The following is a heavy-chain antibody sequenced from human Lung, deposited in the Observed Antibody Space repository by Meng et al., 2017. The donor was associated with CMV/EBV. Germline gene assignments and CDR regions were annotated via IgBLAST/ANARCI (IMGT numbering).Heavy chain of an antibody. D-gene: IGHD6-19*01. J-gene: IGHJ4*02. CDR2: ISYDGSNK. Sequence: LTCAASGFTFSRFAMHWVRQAPGKGLEWVAVISYDGSNKYYADSVKGRFTISRDNSKNTLYLQMNSLRAEDTAVYHCARGITVAPPSDWGQGTLVT. V-gene: IGHV3-30-3*01. CDR1: GFTFSRFA. CDR3: ARGITVAPPSD.